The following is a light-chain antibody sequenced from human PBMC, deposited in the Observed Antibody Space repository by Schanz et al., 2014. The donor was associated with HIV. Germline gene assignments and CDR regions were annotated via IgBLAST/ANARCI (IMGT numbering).Light chain of an antibody. V-gene: IGLV1-51*01. CDR2: DDN. CDR1: SSNIGNNF. Sequence: QSVLTQPPSMSAAPGQKVTISCSGSSSNIGNNFVSWYQQLAGTAPKLLIYDDNKRPSGIPDRFSGSKSGTSATLGISGLQTGDEADYYCAAWGGTLSGVVFGGGTKLTVL. CDR3: AAWGGTLSGVV. J-gene: IGLJ2*01.